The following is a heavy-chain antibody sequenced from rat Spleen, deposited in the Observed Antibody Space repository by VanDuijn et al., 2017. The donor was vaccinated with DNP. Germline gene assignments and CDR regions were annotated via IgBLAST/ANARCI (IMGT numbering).Heavy chain of an antibody. J-gene: IGHJ2*01. Sequence: EVQLVESGGGLVQPGRSMKLSCAASGFTFSNYGMHWIRQAPMKGLEWVASIVPSSDNTYYLESVKGRFTISRDNANRTLYLQMDSLRSEDTATYYCATSPGPNWFAYWGQGVMVTVSS. CDR3: ATSPGPNWFAY. V-gene: IGHV5-19*01. CDR1: GFTFSNYG. D-gene: IGHD3-8*01. CDR2: IVPSSDNT.